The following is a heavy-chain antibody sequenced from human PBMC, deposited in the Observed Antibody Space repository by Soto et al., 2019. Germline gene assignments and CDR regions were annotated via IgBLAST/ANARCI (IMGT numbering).Heavy chain of an antibody. Sequence: VGSLRLSCAASGFTFSSYSMNWVRQAPGKGLEWVSSISSSSSYIYYADSVKGRFTISRDNAKNSLYLQMNSLRAEDTAVYYCARASSLGDIRGYDYWGQGTLVTVSS. CDR3: ARASSLGDIRGYDY. V-gene: IGHV3-21*01. J-gene: IGHJ4*02. D-gene: IGHD3-10*01. CDR2: ISSSSSYI. CDR1: GFTFSSYS.